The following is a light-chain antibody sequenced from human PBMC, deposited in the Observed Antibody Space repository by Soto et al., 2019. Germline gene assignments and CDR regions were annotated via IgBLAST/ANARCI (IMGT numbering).Light chain of an antibody. CDR1: RSNIESNT. CDR3: ASGDASRNGWM. Sequence: QSVLTQPPSASGTPGQRVAISCSGSRSNIESNTVNWYQQLPGAAPKLLIFSNNQRPSGVPDRFSGSKSGTSASLAISGLQSEDEADYCCASGDASRNGWMFGGGTKVTVL. V-gene: IGLV1-44*01. J-gene: IGLJ3*02. CDR2: SNN.